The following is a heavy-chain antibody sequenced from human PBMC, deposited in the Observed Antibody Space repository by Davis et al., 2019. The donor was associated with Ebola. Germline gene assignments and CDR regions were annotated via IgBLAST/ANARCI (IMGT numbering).Heavy chain of an antibody. D-gene: IGHD2-8*01. CDR2: VYYSGMT. J-gene: IGHJ5*02. CDR3: ARDRLIGPRVET. V-gene: IGHV4-39*02. Sequence: SETLSLTCSVSGGSITSSSFFWAWIRQPPGKGLEWIGAVYYSGMTYYSPSLKSRVIISIDTSRNQFSLKLTSVTAADTAMYYCARDRLIGPRVETWGQGTLVAVSS. CDR1: GGSITSSSFF.